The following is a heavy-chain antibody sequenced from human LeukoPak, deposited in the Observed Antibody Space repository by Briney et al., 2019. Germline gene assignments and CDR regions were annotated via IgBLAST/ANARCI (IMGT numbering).Heavy chain of an antibody. CDR3: ARATAGTTLFEGIDY. CDR1: GYSISSGYY. Sequence: SETLSLTCTVSGYSISSGYYWSWIWQPPGKGLEWIGSIYHSGSTYYNPSLKSRVTISVDTSKNQFSLKLSSVTAADTAVYYCARATAGTTLFEGIDYWGQGTLVTVSS. D-gene: IGHD1-1*01. J-gene: IGHJ4*02. CDR2: IYHSGST. V-gene: IGHV4-38-2*02.